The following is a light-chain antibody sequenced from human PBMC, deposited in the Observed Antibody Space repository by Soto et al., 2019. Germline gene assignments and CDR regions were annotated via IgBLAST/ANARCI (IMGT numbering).Light chain of an antibody. J-gene: IGKJ1*01. CDR1: QSVSDN. Sequence: EIVMTQSPATLSVSPGERATLSCRASQSVSDNLAWYQHKPGQAPSLLIYGASTRATGIPARFSGSGSGTEFTLTINSLQSEDFAVYYCQQYNNWPPWTLGQGTKVDIK. CDR2: GAS. V-gene: IGKV3-15*01. CDR3: QQYNNWPPWT.